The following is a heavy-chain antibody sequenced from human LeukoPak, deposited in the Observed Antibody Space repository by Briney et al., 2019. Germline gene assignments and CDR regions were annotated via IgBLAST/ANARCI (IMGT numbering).Heavy chain of an antibody. CDR1: GFTFSSYW. Sequence: GGSLRLSCAASGFTFSSYWMSWVRQAPGKGLEWVANIKQGGSEKYYVDSVKGRFTISRDNAKNSLYLQMNSLRAEDTAVYYCARDLGEWELPTPYFDYWGQGTLVTVSS. J-gene: IGHJ4*02. CDR3: ARDLGEWELPTPYFDY. CDR2: IKQGGSEK. V-gene: IGHV3-7*01. D-gene: IGHD1-26*01.